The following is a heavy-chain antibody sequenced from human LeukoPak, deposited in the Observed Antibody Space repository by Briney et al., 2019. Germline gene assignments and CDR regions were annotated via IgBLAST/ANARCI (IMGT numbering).Heavy chain of an antibody. V-gene: IGHV4-34*01. J-gene: IGHJ4*02. D-gene: IGHD3-3*01. CDR1: GGSFSGYY. Sequence: SETLSLTCAVYGGSFSGYYWSWIRQPPGKGLEWIGEINHSGSTNYNPSLKSRVTISVDTSKNQFSLKLSSVTAADTAVYYCAREGSPNYDFWSGYLAPFDYWGQGTLVTVSS. CDR2: INHSGST. CDR3: AREGSPNYDFWSGYLAPFDY.